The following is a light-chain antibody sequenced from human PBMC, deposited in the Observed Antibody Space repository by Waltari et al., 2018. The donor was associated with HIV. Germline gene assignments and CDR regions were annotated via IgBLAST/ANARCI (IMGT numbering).Light chain of an antibody. J-gene: IGLJ2*01. CDR2: DLS. CDR3: SSFTTSITVV. Sequence: QSALTQPPSVSGSLGHSATLSCTATRRAVGNYTDVSWYQQSPGPAPKLMIYDLSNRPSGVPDRFSGAKSGNTASLTISGLQAEDDADYYCSSFTTSITVVFGGGTKLTVL. CDR1: RRAVGNYTD. V-gene: IGLV2-18*02.